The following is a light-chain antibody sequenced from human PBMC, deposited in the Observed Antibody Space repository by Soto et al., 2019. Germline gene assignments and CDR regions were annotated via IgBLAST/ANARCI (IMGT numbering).Light chain of an antibody. J-gene: IGLJ1*01. CDR2: EVN. CDR3: TSCITANTRCV. CDR1: SSDISRYNY. Sequence: QSAVTQPASVSGSPGQSITISCTGTSSDISRYNYVSWFQQHPGKVPKLVIFEVNYRPSGVSDRFSGSKSGNTASLTITGLHAEDEADYYCTSCITANTRCVFGSGTKLTVL. V-gene: IGLV2-14*01.